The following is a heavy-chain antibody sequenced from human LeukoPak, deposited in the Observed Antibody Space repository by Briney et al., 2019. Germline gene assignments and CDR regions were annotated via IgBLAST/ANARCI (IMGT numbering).Heavy chain of an antibody. CDR2: ISYDGSNK. D-gene: IGHD6-13*01. CDR3: AKGGYSSSWYY. CDR1: GFTLSSYG. V-gene: IGHV3-30*18. Sequence: GGSLRLSCAASGFTLSSYGMHWVRQAPGKGLEWVAVISYDGSNKYYADSVKGRFTISRDNSKNTLYLQMNSLRAEDTAVYYCAKGGYSSSWYYWGQGTLVTVSS. J-gene: IGHJ4*02.